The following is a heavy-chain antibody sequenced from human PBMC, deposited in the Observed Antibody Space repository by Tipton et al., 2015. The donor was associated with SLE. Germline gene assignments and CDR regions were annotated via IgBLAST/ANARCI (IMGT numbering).Heavy chain of an antibody. Sequence: TLSLTCAVYGGSFSGYYWSWIRQPPGKGLEWIGEINHSGSTNYNPSLKSRVTISVDTSRNQFSLKLNSLTAADTAVYYCARTSLDFNFWTGSPFDPWGQGTPVTVSS. CDR3: ARTSLDFNFWTGSPFDP. D-gene: IGHD3/OR15-3a*01. V-gene: IGHV4-34*01. CDR2: INHSGST. J-gene: IGHJ5*02. CDR1: GGSFSGYY.